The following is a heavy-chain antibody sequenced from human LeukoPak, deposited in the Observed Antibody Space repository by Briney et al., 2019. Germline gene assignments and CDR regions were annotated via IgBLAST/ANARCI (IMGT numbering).Heavy chain of an antibody. Sequence: SETLSLTCAVSGCSISSGGYSWSWIRQPPGKGLEWIGYIYHSGSTYYNPSLKSRVTISVDRSKNQFSLKLSSVTAADTAVYYCARNYGDLYYFDYWGQGTLVTVSS. CDR1: GCSISSGGYS. V-gene: IGHV4-30-2*01. D-gene: IGHD4-17*01. CDR3: ARNYGDLYYFDY. CDR2: IYHSGST. J-gene: IGHJ4*02.